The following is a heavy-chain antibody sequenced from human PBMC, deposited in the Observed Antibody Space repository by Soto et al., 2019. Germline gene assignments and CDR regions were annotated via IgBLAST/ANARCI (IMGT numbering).Heavy chain of an antibody. Sequence: ESGGGVVQPGRSLRLSCAASGFTVSNSGMHWVRQAPGKGLEWLAVMSFDGSNDYYADSVQGRLTISRANSKNTLYLQMNSLRTEDTAVYHCAKDAAVAFDSWGQGTMVTVSS. CDR2: MSFDGSND. CDR1: GFTVSNSG. V-gene: IGHV3-30*18. D-gene: IGHD2-15*01. J-gene: IGHJ3*02. CDR3: AKDAAVAFDS.